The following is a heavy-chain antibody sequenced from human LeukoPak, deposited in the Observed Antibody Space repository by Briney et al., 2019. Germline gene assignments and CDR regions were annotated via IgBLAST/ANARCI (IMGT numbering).Heavy chain of an antibody. J-gene: IGHJ6*03. CDR1: GYTFTGYY. V-gene: IGHV1-2*02. Sequence: ASVKVSCKASGYTFTGYYMHWVRQAPGQGLEWMGWINPNSGGTNYAQKFQGRVTMTRDTSISTAYMELSRLRSDDTAVYYCARGALVGARGGLGYMDVWGKGTTVTVSS. CDR2: INPNSGGT. D-gene: IGHD1-26*01. CDR3: ARGALVGARGGLGYMDV.